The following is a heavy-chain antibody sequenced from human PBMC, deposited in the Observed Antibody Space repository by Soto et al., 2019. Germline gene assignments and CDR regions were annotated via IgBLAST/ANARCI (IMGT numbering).Heavy chain of an antibody. V-gene: IGHV4-59*01. CDR1: GGSISSYY. Sequence: PSETLSLTCTGSGGSISSYYWSWIRQPPGKGLEWIGYIYYSGSTNYNPSLKSRVTISVDTSKNQFSLKLSSVTAADTAVYYCGIGVHDQLLDWFDPWGQRTLVTVSS. CDR3: GIGVHDQLLDWFDP. CDR2: IYYSGST. J-gene: IGHJ5*02. D-gene: IGHD2-2*01.